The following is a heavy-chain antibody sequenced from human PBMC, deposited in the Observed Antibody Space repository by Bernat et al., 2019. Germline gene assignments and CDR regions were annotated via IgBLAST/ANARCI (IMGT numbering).Heavy chain of an antibody. CDR1: GFTFSSYA. J-gene: IGHJ5*02. D-gene: IGHD2-8*02. CDR3: AKDERDWGWATNWFDP. CDR2: ISGSGGST. V-gene: IGHV3-23*01. Sequence: EVQLLESGGGLVQPGGSLRLSCAASGFTFSSYAMSWVRQAPGKGLEWVSAISGSGGSTYYADSVKGRFTISRDNSKNTLYLQMNSLRAEDTAVYYCAKDERDWGWATNWFDPWGQGTLVTVSS.